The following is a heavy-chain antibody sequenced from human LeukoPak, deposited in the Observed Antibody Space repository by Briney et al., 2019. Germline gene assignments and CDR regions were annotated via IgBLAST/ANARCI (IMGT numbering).Heavy chain of an antibody. CDR2: INAGYGDT. Sequence: ASVKVSCKASGYTFTNYAMHWVRQAPGQRLEWLGWINAGYGDTKYSQKFQGRITITRDTSASTLYMELSSLRSEDTAVYYCASVWASRCTSNNCFGPYFYYYAMDVWGQGTTVTVSS. CDR3: ASVWASRCTSNNCFGPYFYYYAMDV. D-gene: IGHD2-2*01. V-gene: IGHV1-3*01. CDR1: GYTFTNYA. J-gene: IGHJ6*02.